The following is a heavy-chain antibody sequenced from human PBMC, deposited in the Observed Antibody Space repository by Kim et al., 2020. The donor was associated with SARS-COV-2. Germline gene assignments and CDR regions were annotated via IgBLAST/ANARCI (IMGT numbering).Heavy chain of an antibody. CDR2: ISYDGSNK. CDR1: GFTFSSYA. D-gene: IGHD3-10*01. V-gene: IGHV3-30*04. Sequence: GGSLRLSCAASGFTFSSYAMHWVRQAPGKGLEWVAVISYDGSNKYYADSVKGRFTISRDNSKNTLYLQMNSLRAEDTAVYYCAIDPLLWFGELFPGYYYYGMDVWGQGTTVTVSS. CDR3: AIDPLLWFGELFPGYYYYGMDV. J-gene: IGHJ6*02.